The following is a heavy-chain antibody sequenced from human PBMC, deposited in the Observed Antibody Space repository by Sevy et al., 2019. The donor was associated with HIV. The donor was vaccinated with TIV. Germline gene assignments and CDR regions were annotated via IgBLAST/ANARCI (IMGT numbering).Heavy chain of an antibody. Sequence: ASVKVSCKISGYPLTDLSMHWVRQAPKKGLEWMGGFDPDDDEPVYAQKVQGRLTMTEDTSTDTAYMELNSLRSEDTAMYYCATDRSALIATSSLAYWGQGTLVTVSS. CDR2: FDPDDDEP. V-gene: IGHV1-24*01. CDR3: ATDRSALIATSSLAY. J-gene: IGHJ4*02. D-gene: IGHD2-2*01. CDR1: GYPLTDLS.